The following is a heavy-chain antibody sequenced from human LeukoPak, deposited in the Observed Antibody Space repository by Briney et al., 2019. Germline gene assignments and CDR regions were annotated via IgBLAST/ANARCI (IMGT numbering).Heavy chain of an antibody. J-gene: IGHJ4*02. CDR1: GFSVSSNY. V-gene: IGHV3-23*01. Sequence: PGGSLRLSCAASGFSVSSNYMSWVRQAPGKGLDWVSAISPTSGTTFYADSVKGRFTVSRDNSKNTVYLQMNSLRAEDTAVYYCANLVRSLSRDYWGQGTLVTVSS. CDR2: ISPTSGTT. CDR3: ANLVRSLSRDY. D-gene: IGHD1-26*01.